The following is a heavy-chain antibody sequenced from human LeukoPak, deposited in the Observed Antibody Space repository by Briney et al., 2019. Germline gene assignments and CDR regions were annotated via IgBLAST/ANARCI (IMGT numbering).Heavy chain of an antibody. V-gene: IGHV3-48*03. CDR3: ARDQNHYVWGTYRYNPFDY. J-gene: IGHJ4*02. CDR2: ISITGTI. D-gene: IGHD3-16*02. Sequence: GGSLRLSCAASGFTFSSYEMNWVRQATGEGLEWISYISITGTIYSADSVKGPFTISRDNAKNSLYLEMYSLRDEDTAVYYCARDQNHYVWGTYRYNPFDYWGQGTLVTVSS. CDR1: GFTFSSYE.